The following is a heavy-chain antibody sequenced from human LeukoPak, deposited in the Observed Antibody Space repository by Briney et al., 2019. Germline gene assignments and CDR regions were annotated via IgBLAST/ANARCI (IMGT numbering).Heavy chain of an antibody. V-gene: IGHV3-21*01. CDR2: ISSSSSFI. CDR1: GFTFSSYS. Sequence: GGSLRLSCAASGFTFSSYSMNWVRQAPGKGLEWVSSISSSSSFIYYADSVKGRFTISRDNAKNSMSLQLNSLRVEDTGLYYCVKDRIVLVTATFDSWGQGTLVTVSS. CDR3: VKDRIVLVTATFDS. J-gene: IGHJ4*02. D-gene: IGHD2-21*02.